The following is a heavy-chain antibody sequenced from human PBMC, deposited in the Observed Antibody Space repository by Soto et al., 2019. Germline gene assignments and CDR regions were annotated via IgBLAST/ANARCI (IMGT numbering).Heavy chain of an antibody. J-gene: IGHJ5*02. CDR1: GFTSSNAW. D-gene: IGHD3-22*01. Sequence: GGSLRLSCAASGFTSSNAWMNWVRQAPGKGLEWVGRIKSKTDGGTTDYAAPVKGRFTISRDDSKNTLYLQMNSLKTEDTAVYYCTTDYRVITIIVDDHPYWFDPWGQGTLVTVSS. CDR3: TTDYRVITIIVDDHPYWFDP. CDR2: IKSKTDGGTT. V-gene: IGHV3-15*07.